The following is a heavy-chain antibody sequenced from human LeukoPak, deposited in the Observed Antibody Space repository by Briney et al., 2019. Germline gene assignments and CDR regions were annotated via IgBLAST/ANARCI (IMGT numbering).Heavy chain of an antibody. CDR2: IKQDGSEK. CDR3: ARQSDCGGDCYSVAFDI. V-gene: IGHV3-7*01. D-gene: IGHD2-21*02. J-gene: IGHJ3*02. Sequence: QPGGSLRLSCAASGFTFSSYWMSWVRQAPGKGLEWVANIKQDGSEKYYVDSVKGRFTISRDNAKNSLYLQMNSLRAGDTAVYYCARQSDCGGDCYSVAFDIWGQGTMVTVSS. CDR1: GFTFSSYW.